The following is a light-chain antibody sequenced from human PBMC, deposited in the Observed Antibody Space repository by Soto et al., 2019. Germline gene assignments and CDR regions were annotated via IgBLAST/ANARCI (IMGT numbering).Light chain of an antibody. CDR1: NSDVGSYNL. CDR2: EVS. Sequence: QSALTQPASVSGSPGQSITISCTGTNSDVGSYNLVSWYQQHPGKAPKLMIYEVSKRPSGVSNRFSGSKSGNTASLTISGLQADDEADSYCCSYAGSSTRFGGGTKLTVL. J-gene: IGLJ2*01. CDR3: CSYAGSSTR. V-gene: IGLV2-23*02.